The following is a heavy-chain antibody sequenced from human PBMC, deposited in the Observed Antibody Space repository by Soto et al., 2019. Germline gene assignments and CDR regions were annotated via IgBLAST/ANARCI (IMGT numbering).Heavy chain of an antibody. CDR1: GGPISSGDYY. CDR3: ARDGGYCSGGSCYLHYYYYGMDV. Sequence: SETLSLTCTVSGGPISSGDYYWSWIRQPPGKGLEWIGYIYYSGSTYYNPSLKSRVTISVDTSKNQFSLKLSSVTAADTAVYYCARDGGYCSGGSCYLHYYYYGMDVWGQGTTVTVSS. J-gene: IGHJ6*02. CDR2: IYYSGST. D-gene: IGHD2-15*01. V-gene: IGHV4-30-4*01.